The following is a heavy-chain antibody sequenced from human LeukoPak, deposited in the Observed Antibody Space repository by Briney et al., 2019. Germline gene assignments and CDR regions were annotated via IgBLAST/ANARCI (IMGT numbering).Heavy chain of an antibody. CDR2: ISGSGGST. Sequence: GGSLRLSCAASGFTLSSYAMSWVRQAPGKGLEWVSAISGSGGSTYYADSVKGRFTISRDNSKNTLYLQMNSLRAEDTAVYYCAKDLRSGTTSYWGQGTLVTVSS. CDR1: GFTLSSYA. J-gene: IGHJ4*02. V-gene: IGHV3-23*01. D-gene: IGHD1-1*01. CDR3: AKDLRSGTTSY.